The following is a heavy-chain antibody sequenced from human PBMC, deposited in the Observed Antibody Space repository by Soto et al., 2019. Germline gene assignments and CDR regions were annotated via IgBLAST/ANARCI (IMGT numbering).Heavy chain of an antibody. CDR2: INPSDGTT. CDR1: GYMFTSYF. J-gene: IGHJ4*02. CDR3: ARDKDSSARPRAEFDY. D-gene: IGHD6-19*01. Sequence: QGHLVQSGAEVKRPGASVRVSCESSGYMFTSYFIHWVRQAPGQGLAWEGVINPSDGTTTYAQKCQARITMTRDTSTTTVDMELSSLRSEDTAVYYCARDKDSSARPRAEFDYWGQGTLITVSS. V-gene: IGHV1-46*01.